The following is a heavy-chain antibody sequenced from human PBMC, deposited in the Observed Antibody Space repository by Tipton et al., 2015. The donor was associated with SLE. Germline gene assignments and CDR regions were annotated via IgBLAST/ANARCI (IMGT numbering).Heavy chain of an antibody. D-gene: IGHD6-6*01. CDR3: ARDQWFGVYSSSSGAFDI. CDR1: GGSINIYY. CDR2: ISTTGST. J-gene: IGHJ3*02. Sequence: TLSLTCTVSGGSINIYYWSWIRQPAGRGLEWIGSISTTGSTNFNPSLKSRVTISVDTSKNQFSLKLSSVTAADTAVYYCARDQWFGVYSSSSGAFDIWGQGTMVTVSS. V-gene: IGHV4-4*07.